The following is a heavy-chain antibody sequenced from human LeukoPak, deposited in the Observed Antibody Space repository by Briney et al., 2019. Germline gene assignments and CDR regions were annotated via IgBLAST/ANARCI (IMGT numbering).Heavy chain of an antibody. D-gene: IGHD6-19*01. CDR3: ARETQWLVSFDY. V-gene: IGHV1-46*01. J-gene: IGHJ4*02. Sequence: ASMKVSCKASGYTFTSYGISWVRQAPGQGLEWMGIINPSGGSTSYAQKFQGRVTMTRDTSTSTVYMELSSLRSEDTAVYYCARETQWLVSFDYWGQGTLVTVSS. CDR2: INPSGGST. CDR1: GYTFTSYG.